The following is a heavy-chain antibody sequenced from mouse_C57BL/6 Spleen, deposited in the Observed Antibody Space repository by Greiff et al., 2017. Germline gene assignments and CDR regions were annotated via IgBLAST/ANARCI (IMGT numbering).Heavy chain of an antibody. CDR2: IWSGGST. V-gene: IGHV2-2*01. D-gene: IGHD1-1*01. J-gene: IGHJ3*01. Sequence: QVQLKQSGPGLVQPSQSLSITCTVSGFSLTSYGVHWVRQSPGKGLEWLGVIWSGGSTDYNAAFISRLSISKDNSKSQVFFKMNSLQADDTAIYYCAPGSSYPFAYWGQGTLVTVSA. CDR3: APGSSYPFAY. CDR1: GFSLTSYG.